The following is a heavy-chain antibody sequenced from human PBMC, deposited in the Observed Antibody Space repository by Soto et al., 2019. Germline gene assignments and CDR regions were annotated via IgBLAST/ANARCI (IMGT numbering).Heavy chain of an antibody. V-gene: IGHV4-34*01. D-gene: IGHD1-26*01. Sequence: TSETLSLTCALYGGSFSGYYWSWIRQPPGKGLEWIGEINHSRSTNYNPSLKSRVTISVDTSKNQFSLKLSSVTAADTAVYYCARVREPLTGGPWFDPWGQGNLVTVSS. CDR1: GGSFSGYY. CDR3: ARVREPLTGGPWFDP. CDR2: INHSRST. J-gene: IGHJ5*02.